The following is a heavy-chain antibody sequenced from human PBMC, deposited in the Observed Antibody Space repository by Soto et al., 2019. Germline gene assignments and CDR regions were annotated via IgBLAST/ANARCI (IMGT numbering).Heavy chain of an antibody. Sequence: GASVKVSCKASGYTFTSYAMHWVRQAPGQRLEWMGWINAGNGNTKYSQKFQGRVTITRDTSAGTAYMELSSLRSEDTAVYYCARVDTNYYYYGMDVWGQGTTVTVSS. D-gene: IGHD1-26*01. CDR1: GYTFTSYA. V-gene: IGHV1-3*01. J-gene: IGHJ6*02. CDR3: ARVDTNYYYYGMDV. CDR2: INAGNGNT.